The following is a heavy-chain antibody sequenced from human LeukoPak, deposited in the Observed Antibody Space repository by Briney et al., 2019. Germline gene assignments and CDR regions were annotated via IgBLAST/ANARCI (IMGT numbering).Heavy chain of an antibody. Sequence: GGSLRLSCETSGFTVSSNYMSWVRQAPGKGLEWVSVIYGGGSTYYADSVKGRFTISRDTSKNTLYLQMNSLGAEDTAVYYCASWPGGWYGEDSWGQGTLVTVSS. CDR3: ASWPGGWYGEDS. CDR2: IYGGGST. CDR1: GFTVSSNY. J-gene: IGHJ4*02. V-gene: IGHV3-53*01. D-gene: IGHD6-19*01.